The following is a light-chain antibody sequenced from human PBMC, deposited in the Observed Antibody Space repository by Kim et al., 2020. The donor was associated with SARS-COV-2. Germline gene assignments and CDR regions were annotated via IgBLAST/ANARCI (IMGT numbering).Light chain of an antibody. CDR2: GAS. Sequence: AGERATLSCRASQSVSSSYLAWYQQKPGQAPRLLIYGASSRATGIPDRFSGSGSGTDFTLTISRLEPEDFAVYYCQQYGSSTWTFGQGTKVDIK. J-gene: IGKJ1*01. CDR1: QSVSSSY. CDR3: QQYGSSTWT. V-gene: IGKV3-20*01.